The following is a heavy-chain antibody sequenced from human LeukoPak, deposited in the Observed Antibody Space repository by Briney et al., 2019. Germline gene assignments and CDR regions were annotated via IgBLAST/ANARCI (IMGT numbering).Heavy chain of an antibody. CDR2: ISGDGGST. CDR3: AKDCGYYYGSGGNYYFDY. CDR1: GFTFDDYA. V-gene: IGHV3-43*02. Sequence: GGSLRLSCAASGFTFDDYAMHWVRQAPGKGLEWVSLISGDGGSTYYADSVKGRFTISRDNSKNSLYLQMNSLRTEDTALYYCAKDCGYYYGSGGNYYFDYWGQGTLVTVSS. J-gene: IGHJ4*02. D-gene: IGHD3-10*01.